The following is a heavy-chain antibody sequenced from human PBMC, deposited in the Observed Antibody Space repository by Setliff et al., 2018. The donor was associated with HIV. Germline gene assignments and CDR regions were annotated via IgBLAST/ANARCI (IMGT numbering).Heavy chain of an antibody. J-gene: IGHJ4*02. D-gene: IGHD7-27*01. Sequence: SETLSLTCAVSFYSISSSGYFWGWVRQPPGKGLEWIGNIYRSGSTYYYNPSLKSRVTMSVDTSKNQFSMKLSSVTAADTAVYYCARPEQANDWGYYFDSWGQGTLVTVSS. CDR3: ARPEQANDWGYYFDS. CDR2: IYRSGST. V-gene: IGHV4-39*01. CDR1: FYSISSSGYF.